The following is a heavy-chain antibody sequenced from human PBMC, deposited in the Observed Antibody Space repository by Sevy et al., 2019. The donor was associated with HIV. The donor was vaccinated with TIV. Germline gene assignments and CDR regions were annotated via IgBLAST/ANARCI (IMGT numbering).Heavy chain of an antibody. V-gene: IGHV3-66*01. CDR2: IYSGGST. CDR3: ARDRGGIGNFDY. D-gene: IGHD3-16*01. CDR1: GFTVSRNY. J-gene: IGHJ4*02. Sequence: GGSLRLSCAASGFTVSRNYMTWVRQAPGKGLEWVSLIYSGGSTYYADSVKGRFTISRDNSKNTLYLQMNSLRAEDTAVYYCARDRGGIGNFDYWGQGTLVTVS.